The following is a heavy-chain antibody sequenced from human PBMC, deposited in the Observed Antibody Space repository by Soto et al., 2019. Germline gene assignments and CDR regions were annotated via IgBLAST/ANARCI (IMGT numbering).Heavy chain of an antibody. CDR1: GFTFSSYA. J-gene: IGHJ4*02. CDR2: ISYDGSNK. V-gene: IGHV3-30-3*01. CDR3: ARASKQWLLAGY. Sequence: GSLRLSCAASGFTFSSYAMHWVRQAPGKGLEWVAVISYDGSNKYYADSVKGRFTISRDNSKNTLYLQMNSLRAEDTAVYYCARASKQWLLAGYWGQGTLVTVSS. D-gene: IGHD6-19*01.